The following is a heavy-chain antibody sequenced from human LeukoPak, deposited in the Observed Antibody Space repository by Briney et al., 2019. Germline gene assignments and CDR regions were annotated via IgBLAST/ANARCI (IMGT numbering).Heavy chain of an antibody. CDR2: ISYDGSNK. CDR3: ARDKFSVAARSLDY. J-gene: IGHJ4*02. Sequence: GGSLRLSCAASGSTFSSYAMHWVRQAPGKGLEWVAVISYDGSNKYYADSVKGRFTISRDNSKNTLYLQMNSLRAEDTAVYYCARDKFSVAARSLDYWGQGTLVTVSS. CDR1: GSTFSSYA. D-gene: IGHD6-6*01. V-gene: IGHV3-30-3*01.